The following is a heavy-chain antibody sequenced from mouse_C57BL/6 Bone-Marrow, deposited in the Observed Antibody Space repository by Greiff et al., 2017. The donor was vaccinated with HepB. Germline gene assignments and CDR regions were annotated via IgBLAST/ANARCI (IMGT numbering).Heavy chain of an antibody. J-gene: IGHJ2*01. CDR2: ISYSGST. Sequence: VQLKESGPGLAKPSQTLSLTCSVTGYSITSDFWNWIRKFPGNKLEYMGYISYSGSTYYNPSLKSRISITRDTSKNQYYLQLNSVTTEDTATYYCARILSNYYGSSLYYFDYWGQGTTLTVSS. V-gene: IGHV3-8*01. D-gene: IGHD1-1*01. CDR3: ARILSNYYGSSLYYFDY. CDR1: GYSITSDF.